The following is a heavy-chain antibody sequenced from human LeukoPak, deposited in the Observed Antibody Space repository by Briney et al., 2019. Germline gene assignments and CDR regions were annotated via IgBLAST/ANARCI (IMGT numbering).Heavy chain of an antibody. J-gene: IGHJ3*02. D-gene: IGHD6-19*01. Sequence: SETLSLTCAVSGGSISSTNWWSWVRQSPGKGLEWIGEINHSGSTNYKPSLRSRVTISVDKSENQFSLNLSSVTAADTAVYYCVANGWYALDIWGQGTMVTVSS. V-gene: IGHV4-4*02. CDR3: VANGWYALDI. CDR1: GGSISSTNW. CDR2: INHSGST.